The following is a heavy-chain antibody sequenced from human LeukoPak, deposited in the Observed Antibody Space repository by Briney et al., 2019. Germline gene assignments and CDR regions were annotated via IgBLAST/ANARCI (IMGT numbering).Heavy chain of an antibody. Sequence: PSETLSLTCTVSGGSISSYYWSWIRQPPGKGLEWIGYIYYSGSTNYNPSLKSRVTISVDTSKNQFSLKLSSVSAADTAVYYCARQGSGYGFRDAFDIWGQGTMVTVSS. CDR1: GGSISSYY. CDR3: ARQGSGYGFRDAFDI. V-gene: IGHV4-59*08. D-gene: IGHD5-18*01. J-gene: IGHJ3*02. CDR2: IYYSGST.